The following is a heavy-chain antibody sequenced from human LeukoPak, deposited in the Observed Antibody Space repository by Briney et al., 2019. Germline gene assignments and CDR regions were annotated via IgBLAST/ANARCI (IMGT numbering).Heavy chain of an antibody. V-gene: IGHV3-21*01. CDR3: ARASDHDWGSYRWDAFDI. CDR2: NI. D-gene: IGHD3-16*02. J-gene: IGHJ3*02. Sequence: PGGSLILSCAASTFTFSSYTMNWVRQAPGTGLEWVSSNIYYADSLKGRFTVSRDNARKSLYLQMNSLRAEDTAVYYCARASDHDWGSYRWDAFDIWGQGTMVTVSS. CDR1: TFTFSSYT.